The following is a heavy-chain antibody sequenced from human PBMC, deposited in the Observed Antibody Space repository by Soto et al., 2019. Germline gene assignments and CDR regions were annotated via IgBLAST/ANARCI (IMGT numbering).Heavy chain of an antibody. V-gene: IGHV4-39*01. CDR1: GGSIISTSYY. CDR3: ARLKHPAGYSSGWFDF. J-gene: IGHJ4*02. D-gene: IGHD6-19*01. Sequence: PSETRSLTCTVSGGSIISTSYYWVWIRQPPGKGLEWIGTIYYGGSTYYNPSLKSRVTISVDTSKNQFSLKLNSVTAADTAVYYCARLKHPAGYSSGWFDFWGQGMLVTVSS. CDR2: IYYGGST.